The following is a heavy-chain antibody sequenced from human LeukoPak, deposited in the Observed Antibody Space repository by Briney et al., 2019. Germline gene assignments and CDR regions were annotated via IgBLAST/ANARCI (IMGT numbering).Heavy chain of an antibody. CDR2: ISYDGSNK. V-gene: IGHV3-30*03. CDR1: GFTFSSYG. D-gene: IGHD3-10*01. CDR3: ARDKQSSAYYYGSGSTHPPGY. Sequence: GGSLRLSCAASGFTFSSYGMHWVRQAPGKGLEWVAVISYDGSNKYYADSVKGRFTISRDNAKNSLYLQMNSLRAEDTAVYYCARDKQSSAYYYGSGSTHPPGYWGQGTLVTVSS. J-gene: IGHJ4*02.